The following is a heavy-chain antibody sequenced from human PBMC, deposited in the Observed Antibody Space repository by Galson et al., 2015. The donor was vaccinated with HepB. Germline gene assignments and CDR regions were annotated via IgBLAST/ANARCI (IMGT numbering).Heavy chain of an antibody. CDR2: ISGSSGWT. D-gene: IGHD2-15*01. CDR1: GFTIDSYT. CDR3: AKRSGGSRTFDY. Sequence: SLRLSCAASGFTIDSYTTSWVRQAPGKGLEWVSSISGSSGWTYYADSVKGRFTISRDKSKNTLYLEVISLRAEDTAVYYCAKRSGGSRTFDYWGQGSVVTVSS. V-gene: IGHV3-23*01. J-gene: IGHJ4*02.